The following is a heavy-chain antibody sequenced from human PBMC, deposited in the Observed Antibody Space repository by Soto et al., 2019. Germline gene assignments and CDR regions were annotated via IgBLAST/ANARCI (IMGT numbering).Heavy chain of an antibody. V-gene: IGHV4-34*01. J-gene: IGHJ4*02. CDR3: ARRIATMVRGVNYDY. CDR2: ITHSGST. D-gene: IGHD3-10*01. CDR1: GGSFSGYY. Sequence: QVQLQQWGAGLLKPSETLSLTCAVYGGSFSGYYWSWIRQPPGKGLEWIGEITHSGSTNYNPSLTSRVTISVDTSKNQFTLKMSSVTAADTAVYYCARRIATMVRGVNYDYWGQGTLVTVSS.